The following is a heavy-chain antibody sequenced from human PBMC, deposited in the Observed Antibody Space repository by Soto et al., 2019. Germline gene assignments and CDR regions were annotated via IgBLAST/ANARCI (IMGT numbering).Heavy chain of an antibody. J-gene: IGHJ2*01. CDR2: INAGNGNT. V-gene: IGHV1-3*05. Sequence: QVQLVQSGAEEKKPGASVKVSCKASGYTFSTYAMHSVRQAPGQRLEWMGWINAGNGNTKYSQKFQGRVTITRDTSASTAYMELSSLRSEDTAVYYCARAPSWWYFDLWGRGTLVTVSS. CDR1: GYTFSTYA. CDR3: ARAPSWWYFDL.